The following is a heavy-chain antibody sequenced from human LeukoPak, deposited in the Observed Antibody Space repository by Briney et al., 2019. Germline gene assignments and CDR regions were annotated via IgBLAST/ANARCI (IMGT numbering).Heavy chain of an antibody. CDR3: ARVVGSKNTNWFDP. D-gene: IGHD2-15*01. J-gene: IGHJ5*02. V-gene: IGHV1-2*06. CDR1: GYTFTGYY. CDR2: INPNSGGT. Sequence: GPVKVSCKASGYTFTGYYMHWVRQAPGQGLEWMGRINPNSGGTNYAQKFQGRVTMTRDTSISTAYMELSRLRSDDTAVYYCARVVGSKNTNWFDPWGQGTLVTVSS.